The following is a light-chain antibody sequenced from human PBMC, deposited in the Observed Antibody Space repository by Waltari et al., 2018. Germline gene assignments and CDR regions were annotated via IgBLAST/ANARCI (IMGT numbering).Light chain of an antibody. Sequence: DIVVTQSPLSLPVTPGEPASISCRSSQSLLHRNGNNYLDWYLQKPGQSPTLLIYLGSNRASGVPDRCSGSGSGTDFTLRISRVEAYDVGVYYCMQSLQTLWTFGQGTKVEIK. J-gene: IGKJ1*01. V-gene: IGKV2-28*01. CDR2: LGS. CDR3: MQSLQTLWT. CDR1: QSLLHRNGNNY.